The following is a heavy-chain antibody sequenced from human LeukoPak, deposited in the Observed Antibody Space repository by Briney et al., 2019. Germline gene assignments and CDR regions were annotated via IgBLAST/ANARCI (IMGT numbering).Heavy chain of an antibody. CDR1: GYRFATYW. CDR2: IYPGDSDT. V-gene: IGHV5-51*01. D-gene: IGHD5-12*01. CDR3: ARQITDQSSGYDSIDY. Sequence: GESLKISCKASGYRFATYWIGWVRQMPGKGLEWMGIIYPGDSDTRYSPSFEGQVTISADKSITTAYLQWSSLKASDTAMYYCARQITDQSSGYDSIDYWGQGTLVTVSS. J-gene: IGHJ4*02.